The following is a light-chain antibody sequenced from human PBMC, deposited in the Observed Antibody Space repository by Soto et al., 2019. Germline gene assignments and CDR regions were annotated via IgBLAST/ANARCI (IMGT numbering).Light chain of an antibody. CDR3: TSYTGDDFTFI. J-gene: IGLJ1*01. CDR1: SSDTGTYDY. CDR2: EVS. Sequence: QSALTRPPSASVSLGQSVTVSCTGTSSDTGTYDYVSWYQQHPGRAPKLIIFEVSKRPSGVPDRFSGSKSGNTASLIVSGLQPDDEAEYHCTSYTGDDFTFIFGTGTKVTV. V-gene: IGLV2-8*01.